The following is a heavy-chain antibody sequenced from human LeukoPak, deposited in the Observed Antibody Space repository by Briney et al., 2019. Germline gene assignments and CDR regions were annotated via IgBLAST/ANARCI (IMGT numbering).Heavy chain of an antibody. D-gene: IGHD3-22*01. CDR1: GFTFDDYA. CDR3: ARSSESYDSSGYYSYYFDY. Sequence: GGSLRLSCAASGFTFDDYAMHWVRQAPGKGLEWVSGISWNSGSIGYADSVKGRFTISRDNAKSSLYLQMNSLRAEDTAVYYCARSSESYDSSGYYSYYFDYWGQGTLVTVSS. V-gene: IGHV3-9*01. CDR2: ISWNSGSI. J-gene: IGHJ4*02.